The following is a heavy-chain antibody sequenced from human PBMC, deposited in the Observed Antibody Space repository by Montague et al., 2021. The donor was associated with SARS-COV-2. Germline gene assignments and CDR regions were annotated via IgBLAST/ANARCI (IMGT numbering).Heavy chain of an antibody. D-gene: IGHD3-9*01. CDR3: VRLPYILPGYAYFDF. J-gene: IGHJ4*02. CDR1: GFPISSGNH. V-gene: IGHV4-38-2*02. Sequence: SETLSLTCSVTGFPISSGNHWGWIRQSPGRGPEWIGSIYHSGYTSYNPSLRSRVTISGDTSKNQFSLRLSSVTAADTAVYYCVRLPYILPGYAYFDFWGQGSLVIVSS. CDR2: IYHSGYT.